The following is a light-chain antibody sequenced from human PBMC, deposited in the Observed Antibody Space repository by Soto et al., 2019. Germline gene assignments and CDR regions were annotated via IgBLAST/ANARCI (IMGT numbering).Light chain of an antibody. V-gene: IGKV1-5*01. CDR1: QSISSW. J-gene: IGKJ1*01. Sequence: DIQMTQSPSTLSASVGDRVTITCRASQSISSWLAWYQQKPGKAPKFLIYDASNLESGVASRFSGSGSGTEFTLIISGLQPDDSATYYCQQYTNTNNPWMFGQGTKVDIK. CDR2: DAS. CDR3: QQYTNTNNPWM.